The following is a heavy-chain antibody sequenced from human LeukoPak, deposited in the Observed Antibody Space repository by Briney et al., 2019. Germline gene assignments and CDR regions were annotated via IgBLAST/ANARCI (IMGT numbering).Heavy chain of an antibody. CDR2: IKWNGGST. CDR3: ARESRYRFFDF. CDR1: GFSVDDFG. Sequence: PGGSLRLSCAASGFSVDDFGMSWVSQAPGKGLRWVSGIKWNGGSTGYADSVKGRFTISRDNAKNLLHLQMNSRRAEDTAFYYCARESRYRFFDFWGQGTLVTVSS. V-gene: IGHV3-20*04. J-gene: IGHJ4*02. D-gene: IGHD2-2*02.